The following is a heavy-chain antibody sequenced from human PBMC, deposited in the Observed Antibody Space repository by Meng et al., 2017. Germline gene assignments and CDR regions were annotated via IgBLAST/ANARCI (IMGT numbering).Heavy chain of an antibody. Sequence: GESLKISCAASGFTVSSNYMSWVRQAPGKGLEWVSVIYSGGSTYYADSVKGRFTISRDSSKNTLYLQMNSLRGEDTAVYHCAKGGGYSYGYVASWGQGTLVTGAS. V-gene: IGHV3-53*01. D-gene: IGHD5-18*01. CDR3: AKGGGYSYGYVAS. CDR1: GFTVSSNY. J-gene: IGHJ4*02. CDR2: IYSGGST.